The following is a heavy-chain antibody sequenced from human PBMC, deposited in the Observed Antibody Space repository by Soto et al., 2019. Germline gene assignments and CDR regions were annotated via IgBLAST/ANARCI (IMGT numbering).Heavy chain of an antibody. D-gene: IGHD1-26*01. V-gene: IGHV1-18*04. J-gene: IGHJ6*02. Sequence: QVHLVQSGAEVRKPGASVEVSCKASGYTFTSYGVSWVRQAPGQGLEWMGWISIYNGNTIYAQKFQGRVNMSTHTSTNIAYMQLRSLRADDTAVYYCAREHQYGGSSYGMDVWGQGTTVTVSS. CDR1: GYTFTSYG. CDR3: AREHQYGGSSYGMDV. CDR2: ISIYNGNT.